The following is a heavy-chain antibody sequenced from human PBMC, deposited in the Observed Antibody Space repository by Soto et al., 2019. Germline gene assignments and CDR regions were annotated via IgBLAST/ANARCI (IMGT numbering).Heavy chain of an antibody. V-gene: IGHV1-18*01. Sequence: ASVKVSCKASGYTFTSYGISWVRQAPGQGLEWMGWISAYNGNTKYAQKLQDRVTMTTDTSTSTAYIDLRSLSSDDTAVYYCARDFVYDFWSGYYKPFSPYYYGMDVWGQGTTVTVSS. CDR1: GYTFTSYG. D-gene: IGHD3-3*01. CDR2: ISAYNGNT. J-gene: IGHJ6*02. CDR3: ARDFVYDFWSGYYKPFSPYYYGMDV.